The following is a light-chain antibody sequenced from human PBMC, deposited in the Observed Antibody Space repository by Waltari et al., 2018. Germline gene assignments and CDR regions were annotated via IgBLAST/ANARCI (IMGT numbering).Light chain of an antibody. J-gene: IGKJ2*01. V-gene: IGKV1-17*01. CDR1: RDINRE. CDR3: QQDYTTPYT. Sequence: DIQMTQSPSSLSASVGDRVTVTCRASRDINRELSWYQQKPGKAPTRLIDAASSLHTRVSSRVSGSGSGTDFTLIISSLQPEDVASYYCQQDYTTPYTFGHGTKVEIK. CDR2: AAS.